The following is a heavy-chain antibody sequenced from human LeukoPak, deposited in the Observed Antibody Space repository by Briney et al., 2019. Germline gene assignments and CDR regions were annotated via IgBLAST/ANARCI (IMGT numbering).Heavy chain of an antibody. D-gene: IGHD5-12*01. CDR1: GGSISSGDYY. Sequence: SQTLSLTCTVSGGSISSGDYYWSWIRQPPGKGLEWIGYIYYSGSTYYNPSLKSRVTISVDTSKNQFSLKLSSVTAAGTAVYYCARDLSGWLQIDAFDIWGQGTMVTVSS. J-gene: IGHJ3*02. CDR2: IYYSGST. V-gene: IGHV4-30-4*01. CDR3: ARDLSGWLQIDAFDI.